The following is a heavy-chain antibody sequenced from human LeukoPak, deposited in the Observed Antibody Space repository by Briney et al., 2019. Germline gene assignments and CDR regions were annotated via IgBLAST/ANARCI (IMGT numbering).Heavy chain of an antibody. D-gene: IGHD6-25*01. CDR3: ARSSGTGTFSY. CDR1: GDSIRRSTYY. Sequence: SETLSLTCTVFGDSIRRSTYYWAWIRQPPGKGLEWIGSVYYGRSPYYNPSLESRATISVDTSKNHFSLKMSSVTAADTAVYYCARSSGTGTFSYWGQGTLVTVSS. CDR2: VYYGRSP. V-gene: IGHV4-39*02. J-gene: IGHJ4*02.